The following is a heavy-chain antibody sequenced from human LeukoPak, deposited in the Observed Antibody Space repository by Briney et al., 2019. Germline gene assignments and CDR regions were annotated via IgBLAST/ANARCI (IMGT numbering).Heavy chain of an antibody. CDR3: ARDMYSSSWYYFDY. J-gene: IGHJ4*02. CDR2: ISSNGGST. CDR1: GFTFSSYA. V-gene: IGHV3-64*01. Sequence: GGSLRLSCAASGFTFSSYAMHWVRQAPWKGLEYVSAISSNGGSTYYANSVKGRFTISRDNSKNTLYLQMGSLRAEDMAVYYCARDMYSSSWYYFDYWGQGTLVTVSS. D-gene: IGHD6-13*01.